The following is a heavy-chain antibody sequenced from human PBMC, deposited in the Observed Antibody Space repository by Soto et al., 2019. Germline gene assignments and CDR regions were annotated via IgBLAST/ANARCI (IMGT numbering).Heavy chain of an antibody. CDR1: GYTFTSYA. J-gene: IGHJ4*02. CDR2: INAGNGNT. D-gene: IGHD2-21*02. V-gene: IGHV1-3*05. CDR3: ARCIVVVTALDY. Sequence: QVQLVQSGAEEKKPGASVKVSCKASGYTFTSYAMHWVRQAPGQRLEWMGWINAGNGNTKYSQKFQGRVTITRDTSASTAYMELSSLRSDDTTEYYCARCIVVVTALDYWGQGTLVTVSS.